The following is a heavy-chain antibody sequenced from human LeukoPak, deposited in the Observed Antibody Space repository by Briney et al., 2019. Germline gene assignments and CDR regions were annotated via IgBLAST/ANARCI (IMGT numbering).Heavy chain of an antibody. CDR3: ARGYNWNDGVY. CDR2: ISSSSNYI. CDR1: GFTFSSYS. V-gene: IGHV3-21*01. J-gene: IGHJ4*02. Sequence: KTGGSLRLSCAASGFTFSSYSMNWVRQAPGKGLEWVSSISSSSNYIYYADSVKGRFTISRDNAKNSLYLQMNSLRAEDTAVYYCARGYNWNDGVYWGQGTLVTVSS. D-gene: IGHD1-1*01.